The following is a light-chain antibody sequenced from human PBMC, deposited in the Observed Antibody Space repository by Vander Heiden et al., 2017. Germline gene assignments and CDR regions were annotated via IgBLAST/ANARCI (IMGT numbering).Light chain of an antibody. Sequence: DIQMTQSPSSLSASVGDRVTITCRASQNISNYLNWYQQEAGRAPKLLIYATSNLISGVPSRFSGRGSGTDFTLTISCLQPEDFASYYCQQSDSTPRTFRQGTKVDIK. CDR1: QNISNY. CDR2: ATS. CDR3: QQSDSTPRT. V-gene: IGKV1-39*01. J-gene: IGKJ1*01.